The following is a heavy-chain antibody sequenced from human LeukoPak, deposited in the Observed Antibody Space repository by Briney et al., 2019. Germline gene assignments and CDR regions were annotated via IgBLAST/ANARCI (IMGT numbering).Heavy chain of an antibody. J-gene: IGHJ4*02. CDR2: VSWNSGNI. Sequence: GGSLRLSCAASGFTFNIYSMNWVRQAPGKGLEWVSSVSWNSGNIDYADSVKGRSTISRDNAQNSLYLQMNSLRAEDTALYFCARLSGSGRFDYWGQGTLVTVSS. CDR1: GFTFNIYS. D-gene: IGHD5-12*01. CDR3: ARLSGSGRFDY. V-gene: IGHV3-9*01.